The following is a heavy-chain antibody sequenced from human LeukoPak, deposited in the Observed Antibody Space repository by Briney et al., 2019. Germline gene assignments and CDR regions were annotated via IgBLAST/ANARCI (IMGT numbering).Heavy chain of an antibody. D-gene: IGHD3-3*01. CDR1: GFTFADYA. J-gene: IGHJ4*02. V-gene: IGHV3-9*01. CDR2: IGYNREKI. CDR3: TKEIYPMRSSWYGGSFES. Sequence: PGRSLRLSCEASGFTFADYAMHWVRQAPGKGLEWVSDIGYNREKIGYVDSVKGRFTISRDNAKRSLYLQMNSLRAEDTALYYCTKEIYPMRSSWYGGSFESGGQGTLVTVSS.